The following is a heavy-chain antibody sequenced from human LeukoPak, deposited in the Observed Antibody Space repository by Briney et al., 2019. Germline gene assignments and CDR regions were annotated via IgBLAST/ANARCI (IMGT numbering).Heavy chain of an antibody. V-gene: IGHV3-9*01. CDR2: ISWNSGSI. J-gene: IGHJ3*02. D-gene: IGHD6-19*01. CDR1: GFTFSSYE. CDR3: ARESSDWFSDAFDI. Sequence: GGSLRLSCAASGFTFSSYEMNWVRQAPGKGLEWVSGISWNSGSIGYADSVKGRFTISRDNAKNTLYVQINSLRAEDTAVYYCARESSDWFSDAFDIWGQGTVVTVSS.